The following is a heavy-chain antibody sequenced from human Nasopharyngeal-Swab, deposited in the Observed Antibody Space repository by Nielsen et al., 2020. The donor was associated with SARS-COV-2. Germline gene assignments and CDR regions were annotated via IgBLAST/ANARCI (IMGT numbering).Heavy chain of an antibody. Sequence: SVTVSCQASGYTFTSYYMHWVRQAPGQGLEWMGIINPSGGSTSYAQKFQGRVTMTRDTSTSTVYMELSSLRSEDTAVYYCARDPALHGNFDYWGQGTLVTVSS. V-gene: IGHV1-46*01. J-gene: IGHJ4*02. CDR3: ARDPALHGNFDY. CDR2: INPSGGST. D-gene: IGHD1-1*01. CDR1: GYTFTSYY.